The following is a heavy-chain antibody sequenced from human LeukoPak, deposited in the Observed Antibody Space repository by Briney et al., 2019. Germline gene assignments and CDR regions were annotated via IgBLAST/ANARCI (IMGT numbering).Heavy chain of an antibody. J-gene: IGHJ4*02. V-gene: IGHV4-4*07. D-gene: IGHD6-19*01. Sequence: PSETLSLTCTVSGGSISPYYWSWIPQPAGKGLEWIGRIYTSGATNYNPSLSSRVTMSLDTSKKQFSMDLRSVTAADTAVYYCASNREYSSGWYYFDDWGQGTLVTVSS. CDR2: IYTSGAT. CDR1: GGSISPYY. CDR3: ASNREYSSGWYYFDD.